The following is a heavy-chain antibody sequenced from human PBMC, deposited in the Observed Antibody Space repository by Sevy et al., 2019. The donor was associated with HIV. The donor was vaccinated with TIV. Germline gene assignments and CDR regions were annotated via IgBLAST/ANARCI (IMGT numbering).Heavy chain of an antibody. CDR2: ISYDGSNK. V-gene: IGHV3-30-3*01. D-gene: IGHD6-13*01. Sequence: GGSLRLSCAASGFTFSSYAMHWVRQTPGKGLEWVAVISYDGSNKYYADSVKGRFTISRDNSKNTLYLQMNCLRAEDTAVYYCASLAAAGPNAYVDYWGQGTLVTVSS. CDR1: GFTFSSYA. J-gene: IGHJ4*02. CDR3: ASLAAAGPNAYVDY.